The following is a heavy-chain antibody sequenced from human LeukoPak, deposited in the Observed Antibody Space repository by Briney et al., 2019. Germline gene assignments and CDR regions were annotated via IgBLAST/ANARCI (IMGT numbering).Heavy chain of an antibody. D-gene: IGHD4-17*01. CDR2: INSDGSST. CDR3: ARDRLTVPFEYYYYYMDV. V-gene: IGHV3-74*01. CDR1: GFTVSSNY. J-gene: IGHJ6*03. Sequence: GGSLRLSCAASGFTVSSNYMSWVRQAPGKGLVWVSRINSDGSSTSYADSVKGRFTISRDNAKNTLYLQMNSLRAEDTAVYYCARDRLTVPFEYYYYYMDVWGKGTTVTISS.